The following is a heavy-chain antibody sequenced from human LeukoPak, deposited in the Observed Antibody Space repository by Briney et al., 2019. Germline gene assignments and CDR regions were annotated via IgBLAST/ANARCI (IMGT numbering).Heavy chain of an antibody. D-gene: IGHD3-3*01. J-gene: IGHJ4*02. CDR3: AKDYDFWSGPSSY. V-gene: IGHV3-74*01. CDR2: INSDGSST. Sequence: GGSLRLSCAASGFTFSTYWMHWVRQAPGKGLVWVSRINSDGSSTSYAGSVKGRFTISRDNAKNTLYLQMNSLRAEDTAVYYCAKDYDFWSGPSSYWGQGTLVTVSS. CDR1: GFTFSTYW.